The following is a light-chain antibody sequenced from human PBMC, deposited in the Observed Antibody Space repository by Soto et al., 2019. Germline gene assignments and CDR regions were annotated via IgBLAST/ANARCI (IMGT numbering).Light chain of an antibody. Sequence: QSVLTQPPSASGSPGQSVTISCTGTSSDVGGYNYVSWYQQHPGKAPKLMIYEVTKRPSGVPDRFSGSKSGNTASLTVSGLQAEDEADYYCSSYAGNKGGVFGTGTKLTVL. CDR3: SSYAGNKGGV. J-gene: IGLJ1*01. CDR1: SSDVGGYNY. V-gene: IGLV2-8*01. CDR2: EVT.